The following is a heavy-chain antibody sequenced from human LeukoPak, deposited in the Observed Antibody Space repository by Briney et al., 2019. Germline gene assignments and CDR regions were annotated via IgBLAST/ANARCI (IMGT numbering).Heavy chain of an antibody. D-gene: IGHD6-13*01. J-gene: IGHJ4*02. CDR2: ISSSGTII. V-gene: IGHV3-48*03. CDR3: ARHTSSWGPLFDY. Sequence: PGGSLRLSCTASGFIFSSYEMTWVRRAPGKGLEWVSYISSSGTIIYYADSVKGRFTISRDNAKNSLYLQMNSLRADDTAVYYCARHTSSWGPLFDYWGQGTLVTVSS. CDR1: GFIFSSYE.